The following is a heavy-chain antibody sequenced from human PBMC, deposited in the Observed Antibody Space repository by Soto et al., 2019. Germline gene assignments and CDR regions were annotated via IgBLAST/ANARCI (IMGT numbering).Heavy chain of an antibody. CDR1: GFTFGSYW. D-gene: IGHD2-21*02. V-gene: IGHV3-7*01. CDR2: IKPDGSAT. CDR3: ARAGYCGPGCYYYFDY. Sequence: EVQLVESGGGLVQPGGSLRLSCAVSGFTFGSYWMNWVRLIPGKGLEWVAYIKPDGSATYYVDSVKGRFTISRDNAKNSLYLQMNSLRVEDTSVYDCARAGYCGPGCYYYFDYWGQGTLVTVSS. J-gene: IGHJ4*02.